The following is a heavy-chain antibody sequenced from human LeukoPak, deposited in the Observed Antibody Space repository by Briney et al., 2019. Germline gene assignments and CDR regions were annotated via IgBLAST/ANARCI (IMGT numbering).Heavy chain of an antibody. Sequence: ASVTVSRKPSLYTFTGYYMHAVRQAPGQGLEWMGWINPNSGGTNYAQTFQGRVTMTRDTSISTAYMELTRLRSDDTAGYYCARYSSGWYFDLWGRGTLVTVSS. V-gene: IGHV1-2*02. CDR2: INPNSGGT. CDR3: ARYSSGWYFDL. D-gene: IGHD6-19*01. CDR1: LYTFTGYY. J-gene: IGHJ2*01.